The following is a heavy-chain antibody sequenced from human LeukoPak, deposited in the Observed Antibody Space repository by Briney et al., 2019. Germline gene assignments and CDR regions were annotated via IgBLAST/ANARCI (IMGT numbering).Heavy chain of an antibody. CDR1: GYTLTELS. D-gene: IGHD3-22*01. V-gene: IGHV1-24*01. CDR2: FDPKDGET. Sequence: GASVKVSCKVSGYTLTELSMHWVRQAPGKGLEWMGGFDPKDGETIYAQKFQGRVTMTEDTSTDTAYMELSSLRSEDTAVYYCATSYYDSSGYLPFDYWGQGTLVTVSS. CDR3: ATSYYDSSGYLPFDY. J-gene: IGHJ4*02.